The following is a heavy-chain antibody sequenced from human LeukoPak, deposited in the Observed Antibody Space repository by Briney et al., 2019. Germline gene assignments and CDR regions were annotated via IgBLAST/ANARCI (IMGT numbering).Heavy chain of an antibody. CDR3: ARGEDIVSTISGDAFDI. CDR2: IYYSGST. J-gene: IGHJ3*02. Sequence: PSETLSLTCTVSGGSISSYFWNWIRQPPGKGLEWIGYIYYSGSTNYNPSLKSRATISVDTSKNQFSLNLNSVTAADTAVYYCARGEDIVSTISGDAFDIWGQGTMVTVAS. V-gene: IGHV4-59*01. CDR1: GGSISSYF. D-gene: IGHD5/OR15-5a*01.